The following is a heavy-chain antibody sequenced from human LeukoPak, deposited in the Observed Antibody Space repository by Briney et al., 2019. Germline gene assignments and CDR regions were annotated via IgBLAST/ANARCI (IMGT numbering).Heavy chain of an antibody. Sequence: SETLSLTCAVYGGSFSGSYWSWIRQPPGKGLEWIGEINHSGSTNYNPSLKSRVTISVDTPKNQFSLKLNSVTAADTAVYYCARYVAVAGTINWFDPWGQGTLVTVSS. CDR2: INHSGST. J-gene: IGHJ5*02. CDR3: ARYVAVAGTINWFDP. CDR1: GGSFSGSY. D-gene: IGHD6-19*01. V-gene: IGHV4-34*01.